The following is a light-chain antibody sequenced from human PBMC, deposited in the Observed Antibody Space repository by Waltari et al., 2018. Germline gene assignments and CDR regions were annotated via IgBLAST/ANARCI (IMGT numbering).Light chain of an antibody. J-gene: IGLJ3*02. CDR3: AAWDDSLSGPWV. CDR2: RTN. CDR1: RPTTGVNY. V-gene: IGLV1-47*01. Sequence: QSVLTQPASASGTPGQRVTISRSGSRPTTGVNYVCRDQHLPATAPKLLLYRTNQRPSGVPDRFSGSKSGTSASLAISGLRSEDEADYYCAAWDDSLSGPWVFGGGTKVTVL.